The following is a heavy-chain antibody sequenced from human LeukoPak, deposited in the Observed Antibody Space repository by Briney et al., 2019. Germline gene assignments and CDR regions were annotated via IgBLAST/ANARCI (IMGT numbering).Heavy chain of an antibody. CDR3: AKDGDYYDSSGYSFFDY. CDR1: GFTFSSYG. J-gene: IGHJ4*02. CDR2: IRYDGSNK. Sequence: GGSLRLSCAASGFTFSSYGMHWVCQAPGKGLEWVAFIRYDGSNKYYADSVKGRFTISRDNSKNTLYLQMNSLRAEDTAVYYCAKDGDYYDSSGYSFFDYWGQGTLVTVSS. V-gene: IGHV3-30*02. D-gene: IGHD3-22*01.